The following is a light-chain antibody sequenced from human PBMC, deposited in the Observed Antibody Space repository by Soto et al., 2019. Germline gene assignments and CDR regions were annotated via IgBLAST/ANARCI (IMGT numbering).Light chain of an antibody. CDR1: TGAVTSNHH. CDR3: LLSYNAARV. CDR2: DTS. Sequence: QAVVTQEPSLTVSPGGTVTLTCGSSTGAVTSNHHPYWFQQKAGQAPRTLIYDTSNKHSWTPARFSGSLLGDKAALTRSGAPHAEEAQYYCLLSYNAARVFGGGTKLTVL. V-gene: IGLV7-46*01. J-gene: IGLJ2*01.